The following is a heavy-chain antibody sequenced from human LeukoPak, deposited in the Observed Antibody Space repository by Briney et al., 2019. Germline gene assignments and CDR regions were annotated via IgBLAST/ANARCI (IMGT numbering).Heavy chain of an antibody. V-gene: IGHV1-2*02. CDR3: ARANFLYCSSSTCLFDY. CDR1: GYTFTDYY. Sequence: ASVTVSCRASGYTFTDYYMHWVRQAPGQGFEWMGWINPNDGDTNYAQKFQGRVTMTRDTSISTAHMEVSRLRSDDTAVYYCARANFLYCSSSTCLFDYWGQGTLVTVSS. CDR2: INPNDGDT. J-gene: IGHJ4*02. D-gene: IGHD2-2*01.